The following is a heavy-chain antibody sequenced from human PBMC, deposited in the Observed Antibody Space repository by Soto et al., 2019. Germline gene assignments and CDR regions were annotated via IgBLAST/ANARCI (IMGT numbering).Heavy chain of an antibody. D-gene: IGHD3-3*01. CDR3: ARLTYYDFWSGHYYYYGMDV. Sequence: HPGGSLRLSCAASGFTFSSYWMSWVRQAPGKGLEWVANIKQDGSEKYYVDSVKGRFTISRDNAKNSLYLQMNSLRAEDTAVYYCARLTYYDFWSGHYYYYGMDVWGQGTTVTVSS. J-gene: IGHJ6*02. V-gene: IGHV3-7*01. CDR1: GFTFSSYW. CDR2: IKQDGSEK.